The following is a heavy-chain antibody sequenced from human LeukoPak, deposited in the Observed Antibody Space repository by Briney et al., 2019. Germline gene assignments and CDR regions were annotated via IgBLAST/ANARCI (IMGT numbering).Heavy chain of an antibody. D-gene: IGHD4-11*01. Sequence: PGGSLRLSCAASGLTFSSYGMHWVRQAPGRGLEWVANVQHIGGETYYVDSVKGRFTISRDNAKNSVYLQMNSLGADDTAVYYCATYSILNAREFRYWGQGTLDTVTS. CDR1: GLTFSSYG. J-gene: IGHJ1*01. CDR3: ATYSILNAREFRY. CDR2: VQHIGGET. V-gene: IGHV3-7*01.